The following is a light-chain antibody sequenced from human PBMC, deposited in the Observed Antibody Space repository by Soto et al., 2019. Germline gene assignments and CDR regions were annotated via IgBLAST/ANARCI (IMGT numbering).Light chain of an antibody. CDR3: QQYYSYPRT. Sequence: DIQITQSPSTLSGSVGDRVTITCRASQTISSWLAWYQQKPGKAPNLLIYKASRLESGVPSRFSGSGSGTDFTLTISCLQSEDFATYYCQQYYSYPRTFGQGTKV. CDR1: QTISSW. V-gene: IGKV1-5*03. J-gene: IGKJ1*01. CDR2: KAS.